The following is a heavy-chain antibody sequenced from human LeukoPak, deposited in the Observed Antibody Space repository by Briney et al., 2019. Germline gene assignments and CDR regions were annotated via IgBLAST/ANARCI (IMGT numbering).Heavy chain of an antibody. D-gene: IGHD3-10*01. Sequence: GGSLRLSCAASGFTFSNYGMHWVRQAPGKGLEWVAYIRYDGSKKSYADSVKGRFTISRDNSKNTLYLQMNSLRAEDTAVYYCAKDRTIVGSGKYMDVWGKGTTVTISS. CDR1: GFTFSNYG. CDR3: AKDRTIVGSGKYMDV. V-gene: IGHV3-30*02. CDR2: IRYDGSKK. J-gene: IGHJ6*03.